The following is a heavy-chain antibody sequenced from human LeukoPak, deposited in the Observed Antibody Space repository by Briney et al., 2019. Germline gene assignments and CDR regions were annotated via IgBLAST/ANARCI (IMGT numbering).Heavy chain of an antibody. V-gene: IGHV3-23*01. Sequence: GGSLRLSCAASGFTFSSYWMSWVRQAPGKGLEWVSAISGSGGSTYYADSVKGRFTISRDNSKNTLYLQMNSLRAEDTAVYYCAKGREDAEYYFDYWGQGTLVTVSS. D-gene: IGHD2-2*01. CDR2: ISGSGGST. CDR3: AKGREDAEYYFDY. CDR1: GFTFSSYW. J-gene: IGHJ4*02.